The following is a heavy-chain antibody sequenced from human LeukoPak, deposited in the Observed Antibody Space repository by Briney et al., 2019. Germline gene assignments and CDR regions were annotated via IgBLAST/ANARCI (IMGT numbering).Heavy chain of an antibody. D-gene: IGHD6-19*01. V-gene: IGHV5-51*01. CDR1: GYSFTSYW. CDR3: ARLPVAGTKRYYFDY. Sequence: GESLEISFKGSGYSFTSYWIGWVRQMPGKGLEWMGIIYPGDSDTRYSPSFQGQVTISADKSISTAYLQWSSLKASDTAMYYCARLPVAGTKRYYFDYWGQGTLVTVSS. J-gene: IGHJ4*02. CDR2: IYPGDSDT.